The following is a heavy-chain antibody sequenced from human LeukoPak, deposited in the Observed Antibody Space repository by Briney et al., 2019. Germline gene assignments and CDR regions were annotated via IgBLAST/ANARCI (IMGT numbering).Heavy chain of an antibody. V-gene: IGHV1-2*06. J-gene: IGHJ4*02. CDR3: ARDDRRLRSGNYDSSGYYRPFDY. CDR1: GYTFTGYY. D-gene: IGHD3-22*01. Sequence: GASVKVSCKASGYTFTGYYMHWVRQAPGQGLEWMGRINPNSGGTNYAQKFQGRVTMTRDTSISTAYMELSRLRSDDTAVYYCARDDRRLRSGNYDSSGYYRPFDYWGQGTLVTVSS. CDR2: INPNSGGT.